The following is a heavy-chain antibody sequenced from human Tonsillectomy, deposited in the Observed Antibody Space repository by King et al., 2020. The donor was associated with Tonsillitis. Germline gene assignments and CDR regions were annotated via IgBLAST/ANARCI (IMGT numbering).Heavy chain of an antibody. D-gene: IGHD6-19*01. J-gene: IGHJ6*03. CDR1: GYTFTSYG. CDR2: ITGYNGNT. CDR3: ARDWGSSGWHDYYYYMDV. Sequence: QLVQSGPEVKKPGASVKVSCKASGYTFTSYGISWVRQAPGQGLEWMGWITGYNGNTNYAQNLQGRVTMTTDTSTSTAYMELRSLRYDDTAVYYCARDWGSSGWHDYYYYMDVWVKGTTVTVSS. V-gene: IGHV1-18*01.